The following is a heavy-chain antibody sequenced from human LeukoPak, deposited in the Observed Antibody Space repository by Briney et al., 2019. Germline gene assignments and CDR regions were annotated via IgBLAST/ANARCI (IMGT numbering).Heavy chain of an antibody. CDR1: GFSFNNYW. J-gene: IGHJ6*03. D-gene: IGHD2-2*01. CDR2: IDNDGST. V-gene: IGHV3-74*01. CDR3: AKGGQTAARDMDV. Sequence: SGGSLRLSCAASGFSFNNYWMHWVRQAPGKGLEWVSRIDNDGSTRYADSVKGRFTISRDNSKNSLYLQMNSLRSEDTALYYCAKGGQTAARDMDVWGKGTTVTVSS.